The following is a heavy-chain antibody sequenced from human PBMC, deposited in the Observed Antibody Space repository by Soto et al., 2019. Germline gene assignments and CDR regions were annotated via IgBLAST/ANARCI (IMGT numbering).Heavy chain of an antibody. CDR2: ISYDGST. V-gene: IGHV4-59*01. Sequence: SQTLSHTCSVASGFSSAYYWSWIRQPPGERPEWIGYISYDGSTNYSPSLKSRVTISKDTSRNQFTLKLSSVTAADTAVYYCARGTVGATDPYYYVLDVWGQGTTVTVSS. J-gene: IGHJ6*02. CDR3: ARGTVGATDPYYYVLDV. CDR1: SGFSSAYY. D-gene: IGHD1-26*01.